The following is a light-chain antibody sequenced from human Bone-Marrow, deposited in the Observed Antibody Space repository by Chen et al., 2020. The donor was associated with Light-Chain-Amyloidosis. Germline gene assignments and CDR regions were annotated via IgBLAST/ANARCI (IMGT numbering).Light chain of an antibody. V-gene: IGLV3-25*03. J-gene: IGLJ2*01. CDR1: DLPTKY. CDR2: RDT. Sequence: SYELKQPPSVSVSPGQTARTTCPGDDLPTKYAYWYQQKPGQAPVLVIHRDTERPSGISERFSGSSSGTTATLTISGVQAEDEADYHCQSADSSGTYDVIFGGGTNLTVL. CDR3: QSADSSGTYDVI.